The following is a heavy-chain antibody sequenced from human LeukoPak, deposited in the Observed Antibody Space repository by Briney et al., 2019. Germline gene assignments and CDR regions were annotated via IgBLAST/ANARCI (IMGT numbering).Heavy chain of an antibody. V-gene: IGHV1-69*13. D-gene: IGHD6-19*01. CDR2: IIPIFGTA. CDR3: ARGIWSRSGWYYLDS. J-gene: IGHJ4*02. CDR1: GGTFSSYA. Sequence: SVKVSCKASGGTFSSYAISWVRQAPGQGLEWMGGIIPIFGTANCAQKFQGRVTITADESTSTAYMELSSLRSEDTAVYFCARGIWSRSGWYYLDSWGQGTQVTVSS.